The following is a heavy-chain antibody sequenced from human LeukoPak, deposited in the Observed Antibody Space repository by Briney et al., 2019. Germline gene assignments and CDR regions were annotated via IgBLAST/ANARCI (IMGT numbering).Heavy chain of an antibody. V-gene: IGHV1-69*05. CDR1: GGTFSSYA. CDR2: IIPIFGTA. J-gene: IGHJ6*03. CDR3: ARSPVLRFLEWDANYYMDV. D-gene: IGHD3-3*01. Sequence: ASVKVSCKASGGTFSSYAISWVRQAPGQGLEWMGGIIPIFGTANYAQKFQGRVTITTDESTSTAYMELSSLRSEDTAVYYCARSPVLRFLEWDANYYMDVWGKGTTVTVSS.